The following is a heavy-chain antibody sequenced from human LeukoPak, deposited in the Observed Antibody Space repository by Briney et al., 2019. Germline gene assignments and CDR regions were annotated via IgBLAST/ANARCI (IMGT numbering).Heavy chain of an antibody. Sequence: AETLSLTCTVSGVSISSYYRSWIRQPPGKGLEWVAYIYYSGSNNYNPSLKSRVTISVDTSKNQFSLKQSYVTAADTAVYYCARAGRAAAAPVNGYYYGMDVWGQGTTVTVSS. V-gene: IGHV4-59*01. J-gene: IGHJ6*02. D-gene: IGHD6-13*01. CDR3: ARAGRAAAAPVNGYYYGMDV. CDR1: GVSISSYY. CDR2: IYYSGSN.